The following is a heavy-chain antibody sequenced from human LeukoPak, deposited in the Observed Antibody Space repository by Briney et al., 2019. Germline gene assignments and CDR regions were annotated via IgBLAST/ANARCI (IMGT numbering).Heavy chain of an antibody. V-gene: IGHV4-4*08. Sequence: SETLSLTCTVSGDSIFSYYWNWIRQPPGKGLEWIGYIYSNGITSYNPSLRSRGTISIATSKNQFSLWLRYVTAADTAIYYCARRGYYGSSCYYPASGYFALWGRGTLVTVSS. D-gene: IGHD3-22*01. CDR2: IYSNGIT. CDR1: GDSIFSYY. J-gene: IGHJ2*01. CDR3: ARRGYYGSSCYYPASGYFAL.